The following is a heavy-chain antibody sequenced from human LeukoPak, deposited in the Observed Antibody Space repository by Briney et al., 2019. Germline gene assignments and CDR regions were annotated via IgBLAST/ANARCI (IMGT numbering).Heavy chain of an antibody. CDR2: IYTGGST. CDR1: GSGFTVSSNY. Sequence: PGGSLRLSXAASGSGFTVSSNYMSWVRQAPGKGLERVSVIYTGGSTYYADSVKGRFTISRDNSKNTLYLQMNSLRAEDTAVYYCAKDFTAMIVPRDDYWGQGTLVTVSS. D-gene: IGHD3-22*01. V-gene: IGHV3-53*01. J-gene: IGHJ4*02. CDR3: AKDFTAMIVPRDDY.